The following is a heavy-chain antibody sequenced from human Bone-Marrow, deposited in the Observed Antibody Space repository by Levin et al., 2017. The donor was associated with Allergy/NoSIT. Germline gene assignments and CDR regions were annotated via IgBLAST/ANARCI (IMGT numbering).Heavy chain of an antibody. CDR3: TTDSLFQWL. J-gene: IGHJ4*02. CDR2: IKRKIDGETT. Sequence: SGESLKISCATSGLGFSASWVTWVRQAPGKGLEWVGRIKRKIDGETTDYAAPVRGRFTISRDDSKETFYLEMNSLKPEDTAVYYCTTDSLFQWLRGQGILVTVSS. CDR1: GLGFSASW. V-gene: IGHV3-15*01. D-gene: IGHD6-19*01.